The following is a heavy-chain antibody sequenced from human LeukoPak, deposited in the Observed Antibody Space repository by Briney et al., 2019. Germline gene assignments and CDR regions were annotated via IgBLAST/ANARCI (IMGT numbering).Heavy chain of an antibody. J-gene: IGHJ4*02. V-gene: IGHV4-59*01. CDR1: GGSLSSYF. CDR3: ARDGGGTSRPFDY. Sequence: SETLSLTCTVSGGSLSSYFWSWIRQPPGKGLERIGNIYSTGGTSYNPSLKSRVTISVDTSKKQFSLRVSSVTAADTAVYYCARDGGGTSRPFDYWGQGTPVTVSS. CDR2: IYSTGGT. D-gene: IGHD2-2*01.